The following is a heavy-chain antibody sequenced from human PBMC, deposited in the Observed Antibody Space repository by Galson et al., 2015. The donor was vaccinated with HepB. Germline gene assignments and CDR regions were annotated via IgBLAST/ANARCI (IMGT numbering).Heavy chain of an antibody. CDR2: ISHDGRNK. D-gene: IGHD6-19*01. V-gene: IGHV3-30*04. CDR1: GFTFDGYS. Sequence: SLRLSCAASGFTFDGYSLHWVRQAPGKGLEWVAIISHDGRNKYYAYSMKGRFTISRDNSKNTLYLQMNSLRSEDTAVYYCARERGAGWYEGLDYWGQGTLVTVSS. CDR3: ARERGAGWYEGLDY. J-gene: IGHJ4*02.